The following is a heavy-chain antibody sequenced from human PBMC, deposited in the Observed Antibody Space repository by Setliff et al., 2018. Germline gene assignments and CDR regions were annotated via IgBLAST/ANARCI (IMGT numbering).Heavy chain of an antibody. V-gene: IGHV1-2*02. Sequence: ASVKVSCKASGYTFAGYYMHWVRQAPGQGLEWMGWINPNSGGANYAQNLQGRLTLTTDISTSTAYMELGSLTTDDTAVYYCARVGSMVRGKNLLRHFDYWGQGTLVTVSS. CDR2: INPNSGGA. J-gene: IGHJ4*02. D-gene: IGHD3-10*01. CDR1: GYTFAGYY. CDR3: ARVGSMVRGKNLLRHFDY.